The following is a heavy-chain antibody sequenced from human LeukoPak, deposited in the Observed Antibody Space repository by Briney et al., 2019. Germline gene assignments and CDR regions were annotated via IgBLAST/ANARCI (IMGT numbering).Heavy chain of an antibody. J-gene: IGHJ4*02. CDR2: IKQDGSDK. CDR3: ARKTVVGSYFDY. V-gene: IGHV3-7*03. Sequence: GGSLRLSCAASGFTFSAYWMSWVRQAPGKGLEWVANIKQDGSDKYYVDSVKGRFTISRDNAKNSLYLQMDSLRAEDTAVYYCARKTVVGSYFDYWGQGTPVTVSS. D-gene: IGHD4-23*01. CDR1: GFTFSAYW.